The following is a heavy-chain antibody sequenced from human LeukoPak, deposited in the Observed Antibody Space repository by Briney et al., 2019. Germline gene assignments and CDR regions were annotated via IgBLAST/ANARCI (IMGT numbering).Heavy chain of an antibody. Sequence: AGGSLRLSCAASGFTFSSYGMHWVRQAPGKGLEWVAFIRYDGSNKYYADSVKGRFTISRDNSKNTLYLQMNSLRAEDTAVYYCARGKYDSSGYPLLGFDYWGQGTLVTVSS. J-gene: IGHJ4*02. CDR2: IRYDGSNK. D-gene: IGHD3-22*01. V-gene: IGHV3-30*02. CDR3: ARGKYDSSGYPLLGFDY. CDR1: GFTFSSYG.